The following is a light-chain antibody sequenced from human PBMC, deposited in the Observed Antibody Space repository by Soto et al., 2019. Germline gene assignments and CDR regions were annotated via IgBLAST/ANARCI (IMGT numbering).Light chain of an antibody. CDR2: GVT. CDR3: FSPTGGDSHV. Sequence: QSVLTQPASVSGSPGQSITISCTGTSSDVGAYNYVSWYQQYPGKAPKLMIYGVTNRPSGVSNRFSGSKTGNTASLTISGLQAEDEADYYCFSPTGGDSHVFGTGTKVTVL. V-gene: IGLV2-14*01. CDR1: SSDVGAYNY. J-gene: IGLJ1*01.